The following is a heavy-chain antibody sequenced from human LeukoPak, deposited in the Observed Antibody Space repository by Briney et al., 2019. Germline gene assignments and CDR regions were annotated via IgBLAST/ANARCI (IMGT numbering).Heavy chain of an antibody. D-gene: IGHD3-10*01. V-gene: IGHV3-74*01. CDR2: INRDGSTT. J-gene: IGHJ4*02. CDR1: GFTFSNYL. Sequence: QSGGSLRLSCAASGFTFSNYLVHWVRQAPGKGLVWVSRINRDGSTTNYADSVKGRFTVSRDNAKNTLNLQMNSLRAEDTAVYYCARDKKSGESSEIDYWGQGTLVTGSS. CDR3: ARDKKSGESSEIDY.